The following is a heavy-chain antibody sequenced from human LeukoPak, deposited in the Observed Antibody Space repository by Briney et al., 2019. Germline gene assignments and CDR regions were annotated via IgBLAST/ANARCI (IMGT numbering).Heavy chain of an antibody. J-gene: IGHJ4*02. D-gene: IGHD3-22*01. V-gene: IGHV1-18*01. CDR3: ARGPRNYYDSSGYHY. Sequence: GASVKVSCKASGYTFTSYGISWVGQAPGQGLEWMGWISAYNGNTNYAQKLQGRVTMTTDTSTSTAYMELRSLRSDDTAVYYCARGPRNYYDSSGYHYWGQGTLVTVSS. CDR1: GYTFTSYG. CDR2: ISAYNGNT.